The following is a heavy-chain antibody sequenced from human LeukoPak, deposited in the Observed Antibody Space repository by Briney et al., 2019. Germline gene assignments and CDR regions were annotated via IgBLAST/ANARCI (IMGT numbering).Heavy chain of an antibody. V-gene: IGHV1-2*06. J-gene: IGHJ4*02. CDR3: ARADTGDY. CDR1: GYSLTGYY. D-gene: IGHD5-18*01. CDR2: INPNSGGT. Sequence: GSVKVSCKASGYSLTGYYIHWVRQAPGQGLEWMGRINPNSGGTNYAQKLQGRVTMTRGTSVSTAYMELSSLRSDDTAVYYCARADTGDYWGQGTLVTVSS.